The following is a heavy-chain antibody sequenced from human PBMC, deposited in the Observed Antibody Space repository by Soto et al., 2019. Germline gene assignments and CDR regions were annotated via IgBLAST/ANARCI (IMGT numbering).Heavy chain of an antibody. CDR2: IIPIFGTA. J-gene: IGHJ6*02. CDR3: ARGAFGSGYSDYHYGMDV. V-gene: IGHV1-69*13. Sequence: GSSVKVSCKASGGPFRSYAISWVRQVPGQGLEWMGGIIPIFGTANYEQKFPGRVTITADESTSTAYMELSSLRSEDTAVYYCARGAFGSGYSDYHYGMDVWGQGTTVTVSS. D-gene: IGHD3-3*01. CDR1: GGPFRSYA.